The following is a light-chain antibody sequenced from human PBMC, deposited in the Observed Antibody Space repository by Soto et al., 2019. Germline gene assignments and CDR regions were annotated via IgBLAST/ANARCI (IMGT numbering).Light chain of an antibody. CDR3: QQRSSWWT. CDR2: DAS. J-gene: IGKJ1*01. CDR1: QSIRTY. Sequence: EIMLTQSPATLSLSPGERATLSCRASQSIRTYLAWYQQKPGQAPRLLMYDASTRATDIPARFSGSGSGTDFTLTINSLAPEDFAVYYCQQRSSWWTFGQGTKVDIK. V-gene: IGKV3-11*01.